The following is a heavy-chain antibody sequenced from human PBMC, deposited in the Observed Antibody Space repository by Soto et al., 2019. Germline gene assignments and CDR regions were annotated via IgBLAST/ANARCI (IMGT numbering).Heavy chain of an antibody. J-gene: IGHJ2*01. D-gene: IGHD6-19*01. CDR1: GFTFSSHS. CDR2: ITATRSFI. Sequence: EVQLVESGGGLVKPGGSLRLSCAASGFTFSSHSVNWVRQAPGKGLEWVSCITATRSFIYYADSVKGRFTISRDNAKHSLYLQMDGLRVEDTAVYYCARGAVVGIGYFDLWGRGTLVTVSS. CDR3: ARGAVVGIGYFDL. V-gene: IGHV3-21*01.